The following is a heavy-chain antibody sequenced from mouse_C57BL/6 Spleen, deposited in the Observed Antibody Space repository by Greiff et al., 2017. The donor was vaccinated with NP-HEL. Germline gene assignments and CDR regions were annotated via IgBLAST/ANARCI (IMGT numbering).Heavy chain of an antibody. Sequence: DVKLVESGGGLVKPGGSLKLSCAASGFTFSSYAMSWVRQTPEKRLEWVATISDGGSYTYYPDNVKGRFTISRDNAKNNLYLQMSHLKSEDTAMYYCAREPPYFDYWGQGTTLTVSS. CDR3: AREPPYFDY. CDR2: ISDGGSYT. J-gene: IGHJ2*01. CDR1: GFTFSSYA. V-gene: IGHV5-4*01.